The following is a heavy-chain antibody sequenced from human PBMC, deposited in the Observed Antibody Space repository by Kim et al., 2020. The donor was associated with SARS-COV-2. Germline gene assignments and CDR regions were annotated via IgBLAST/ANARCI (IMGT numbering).Heavy chain of an antibody. D-gene: IGHD6-19*01. Sequence: AAPVKGRFTISRTNSKNTLYLQMNSLRAEDTAVYYCAKGRIAVAATAMNYWGQGTLVTVTS. V-gene: IGHV3-30*02. J-gene: IGHJ4*02. CDR3: AKGRIAVAATAMNY.